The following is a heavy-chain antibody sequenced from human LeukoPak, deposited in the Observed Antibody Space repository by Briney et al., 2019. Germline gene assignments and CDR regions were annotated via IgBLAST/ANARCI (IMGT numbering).Heavy chain of an antibody. J-gene: IGHJ4*02. V-gene: IGHV3-33*06. Sequence: GRSLRLSCAASGFTFSSYGMHWVRQAPGKGLEWVAVIWYDGSNKYYADSVKGRFTISRDNSKNTLYLQMNSLRAEDTAVYYCAKAVDDSSGYSDYWGQGTLVTVSS. CDR2: IWYDGSNK. CDR1: GFTFSSYG. D-gene: IGHD3-22*01. CDR3: AKAVDDSSGYSDY.